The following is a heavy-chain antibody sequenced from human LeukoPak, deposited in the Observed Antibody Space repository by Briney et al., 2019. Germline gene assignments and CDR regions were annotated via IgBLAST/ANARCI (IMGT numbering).Heavy chain of an antibody. D-gene: IGHD2/OR15-2a*01. J-gene: IGHJ4*02. CDR1: GGSVSSDY. CDR3: ARHPFSSPFDY. CDR2: IYHTGNS. Sequence: SSETLSLTCTVSGGSVSSDYWSWIRQPPGKGLEWIGYIYHTGNSDYNPSLKSRATISLGTSKNQFSLKLTSVTAADTAVYFCARHPFSSPFDYWGQGTLVTVSS. V-gene: IGHV4-59*08.